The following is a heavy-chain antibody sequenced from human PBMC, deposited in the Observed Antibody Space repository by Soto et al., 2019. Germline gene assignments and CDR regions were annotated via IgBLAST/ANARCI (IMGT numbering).Heavy chain of an antibody. D-gene: IGHD2-15*01. V-gene: IGHV4-59*11. CDR3: ARSSTVPVDYFDF. CDR2: IYDSGST. J-gene: IGHJ4*02. Sequence: SETLSLTCSASGDSLKNHYWAWIRHSPGKGLEWIGNIYDSGSTNYSPALKSRVSMSVDTSKNLFSLKMNSVTAADTAVYYCARSSTVPVDYFDFWGQGTVVTVSS. CDR1: GDSLKNHY.